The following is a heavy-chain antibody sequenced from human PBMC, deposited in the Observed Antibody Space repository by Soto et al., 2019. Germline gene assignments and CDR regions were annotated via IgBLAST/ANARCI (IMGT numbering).Heavy chain of an antibody. D-gene: IGHD1-1*01. CDR3: ANPILNPGTTCGF. V-gene: IGHV3-23*01. J-gene: IGHJ4*02. Sequence: QLLESGGGFVQPGGSLRLSCVASGFTFSNFAMAWVRQAPGEGLEWVSAISGSGDDTFYADSMKGRFTISRDNSKDTLYRQINSLRAEDTAVYYCANPILNPGTTCGFWGQGTLVTVSS. CDR2: ISGSGDDT. CDR1: GFTFSNFA.